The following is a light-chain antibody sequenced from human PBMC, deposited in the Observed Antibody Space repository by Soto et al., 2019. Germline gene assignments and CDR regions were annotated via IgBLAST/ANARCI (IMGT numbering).Light chain of an antibody. Sequence: QSALTQPASVSASPGQSITISCIGTYSDIGGYKHVSWYQQHPGKAPKLIIYDASSRPSGISNRFSASKSANTASLTISGPPADDEADYYCSSYTSSTSLLIFGAGTKLTVL. CDR1: YSDIGGYKH. V-gene: IGLV2-14*03. CDR3: SSYTSSTSLLI. CDR2: DAS. J-gene: IGLJ1*01.